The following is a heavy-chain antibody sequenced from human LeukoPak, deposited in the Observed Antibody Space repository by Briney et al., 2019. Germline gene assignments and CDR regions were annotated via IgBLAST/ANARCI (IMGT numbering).Heavy chain of an antibody. CDR3: AKRGVVIRVFLVGFHKEAYYFDS. J-gene: IGHJ4*02. Sequence: GGSLRLSCAVSGLTLSNYGMSWVRQAPGKGLEWVAGISGSGGGTNYADSVKGRFTISRDNPKNTLFLQMNSLRVEDTAVYFCAKRGVVIRVFLVGFHKEAYYFDSWGQGALVTVSS. CDR1: GLTLSNYG. D-gene: IGHD3-10*01. V-gene: IGHV3-23*01. CDR2: ISGSGGGT.